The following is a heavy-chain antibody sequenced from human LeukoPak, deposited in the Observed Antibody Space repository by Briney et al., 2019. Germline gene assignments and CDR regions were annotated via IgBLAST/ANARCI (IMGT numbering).Heavy chain of an antibody. V-gene: IGHV3-43*02. J-gene: IGHJ1*01. CDR1: RFTFDDYA. Sequence: GGSLRLSCAASRFTFDDYAMHWVRQAPGKGLEWVSLISGDGGSTYYADSVKGRFTISRDNSKNSLYLQMNSLRTEDTALYYCAKDWQYYYDSSGYLQHWGQGTLVTVSS. CDR2: ISGDGGST. CDR3: AKDWQYYYDSSGYLQH. D-gene: IGHD3-22*01.